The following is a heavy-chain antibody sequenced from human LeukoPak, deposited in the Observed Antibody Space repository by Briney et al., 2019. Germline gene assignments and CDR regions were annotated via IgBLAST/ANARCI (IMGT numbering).Heavy chain of an antibody. CDR2: ISYSGST. Sequence: PSETLSLTCTVSGGSISSSSYYWGWIRQPPGKGLEWIGTISYSGSTYYNPSLKSRVTISVDTSNNQFFLQLSSVTAADTAVYYCARRAVAGPSGKYYFDYWGQGTLVTVSS. J-gene: IGHJ4*02. CDR3: ARRAVAGPSGKYYFDY. V-gene: IGHV4-39*01. D-gene: IGHD6-19*01. CDR1: GGSISSSSYY.